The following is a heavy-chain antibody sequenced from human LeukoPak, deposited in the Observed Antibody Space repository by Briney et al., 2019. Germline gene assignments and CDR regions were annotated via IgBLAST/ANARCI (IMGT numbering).Heavy chain of an antibody. J-gene: IGHJ4*02. V-gene: IGHV3-21*06. D-gene: IGHD3-22*01. CDR1: GFTFDTYT. CDR2: IASGTTYI. CDR3: ARDYYDSSASATFDY. Sequence: GGSLRLSCEASGFTFDTYTVNWVRQAPGKGLEWVSSIASGTTYIKYADSVKGRFTVSRGNAKNSVFLEMKSLRADDTAIYFCARDYYDSSASATFDYWGRGTLVTVSS.